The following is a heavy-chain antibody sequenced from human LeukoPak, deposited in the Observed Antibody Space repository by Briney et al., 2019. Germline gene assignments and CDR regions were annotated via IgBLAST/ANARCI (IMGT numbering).Heavy chain of an antibody. CDR2: INPSSGGT. V-gene: IGHV1-2*02. Sequence: ASVKVSCKASGNTFPGNYLHWVRQAPGQGPEWMGWINPSSGGTNPAQKFQGRVAMTRDTSISTVYIQLKRLTSDDTAVYYCAGGSSYYFFNYWGQGVLVTVSS. D-gene: IGHD6-13*01. CDR3: AGGSSYYFFNY. CDR1: GNTFPGNY. J-gene: IGHJ4*02.